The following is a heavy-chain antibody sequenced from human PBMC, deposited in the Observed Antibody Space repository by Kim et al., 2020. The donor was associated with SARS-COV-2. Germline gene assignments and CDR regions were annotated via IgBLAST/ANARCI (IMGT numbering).Heavy chain of an antibody. CDR3: IAAIAY. D-gene: IGHD2-15*01. Sequence: SSSCSYIYYACSVKGRFTISRDNAKNSLYLQMNSLSAEDTAVYYCIAAIAYWGQGTLVTVSS. CDR2: SSSCSYI. V-gene: IGHV3-21*01. J-gene: IGHJ4*02.